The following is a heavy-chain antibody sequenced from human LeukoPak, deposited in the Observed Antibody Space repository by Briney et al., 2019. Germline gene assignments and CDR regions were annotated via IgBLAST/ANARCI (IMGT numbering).Heavy chain of an antibody. D-gene: IGHD1/OR15-1a*01. CDR1: GFTFSSFG. J-gene: IGHJ4*02. CDR2: ISPDGNID. V-gene: IGHV3-30*03. Sequence: PGGSLRLSCAASGFTFSSFGIHWVRQAPGKGLEWVAAISPDGNIDYYSDSVKGRFTVSRDISKNMIYLQMNSLRGEDSAVYYCARVNNFDDFWGQGTLVTVSS. CDR3: ARVNNFDDF.